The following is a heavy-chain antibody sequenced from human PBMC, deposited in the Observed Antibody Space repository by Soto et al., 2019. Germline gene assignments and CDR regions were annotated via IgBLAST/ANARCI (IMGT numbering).Heavy chain of an antibody. J-gene: IGHJ6*02. D-gene: IGHD2-2*01. V-gene: IGHV1-69*06. CDR1: GVTFSSYA. CDR3: ARDDCSSTSCREYYYYGMDV. Sequence: GASVRVSCKASGVTFSSYATSWVRQAPGQGLEWMGGIIPIFGTANYAQKFQGRVTITADKSTSTAYMELSSLRSEDTAVYYCARDDCSSTSCREYYYYGMDVWGQGTTVTVSS. CDR2: IIPIFGTA.